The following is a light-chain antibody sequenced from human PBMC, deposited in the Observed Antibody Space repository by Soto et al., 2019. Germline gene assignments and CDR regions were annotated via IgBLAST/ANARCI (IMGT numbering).Light chain of an antibody. CDR3: QQYGRSHTWT. V-gene: IGKV3-20*01. CDR2: GAS. Sequence: ALTQSTGTLSLYPVERATLSSRASHSVSSHYLAWYQQKPGQAPRIVVFGASTRATGIPDRFIGSGSGTNLTLTISRLEPEDSAAYYYQQYGRSHTWTFGQGTKVDIK. J-gene: IGKJ1*01. CDR1: HSVSSHY.